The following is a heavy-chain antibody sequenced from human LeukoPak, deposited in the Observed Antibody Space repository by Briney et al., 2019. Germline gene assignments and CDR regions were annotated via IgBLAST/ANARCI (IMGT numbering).Heavy chain of an antibody. V-gene: IGHV3-7*01. J-gene: IGHJ4*02. Sequence: GGSLRLSCVASGFTVRSYWMSWVRQAPGKGLEWVANIKQDGSEKYYVDSVKGRFTISRDNAKNSLYLQMNSLRAEDTAVYYCARDYEAGCTSTTCYDRFDYWGQGTLVTVSS. CDR1: GFTVRSYW. CDR3: ARDYEAGCTSTTCYDRFDY. D-gene: IGHD2-2*01. CDR2: IKQDGSEK.